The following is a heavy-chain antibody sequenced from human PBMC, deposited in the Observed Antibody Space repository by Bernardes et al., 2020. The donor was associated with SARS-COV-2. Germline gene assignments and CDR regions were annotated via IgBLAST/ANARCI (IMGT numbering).Heavy chain of an antibody. CDR1: GFNFSNFA. D-gene: IGHD6-13*01. V-gene: IGHV3-30*04. CDR2: ISNDGNTK. Sequence: GGSLRLSCAASGFNFSNFAMNWVRQAPGKGLEWVAGISNDGNTKYYADSVKGRSSISRDNFRHTLYLRMSSLRADDTAVYFCARDLWSSSWYLGHWGQGTLVTVSS. CDR3: ARDLWSSSWYLGH. J-gene: IGHJ4*02.